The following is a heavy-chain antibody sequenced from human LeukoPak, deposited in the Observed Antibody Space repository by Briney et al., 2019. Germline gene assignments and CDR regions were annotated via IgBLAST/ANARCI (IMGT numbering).Heavy chain of an antibody. CDR1: GFTFSSYW. V-gene: IGHV3-74*01. J-gene: IGHJ3*02. CDR2: IKSDGTIT. CDR3: VRDVRFVVFDS. Sequence: QPGGSLRLSCAASGFTFSSYWMHWVRQAPGRGLVWVSRIKSDGTITTYADPVKGRFTISRDNAKNTLYLQMNSLRDDDTAVYYCVRDVRFVVFDSWGQGTMVTVSS. D-gene: IGHD2-21*01.